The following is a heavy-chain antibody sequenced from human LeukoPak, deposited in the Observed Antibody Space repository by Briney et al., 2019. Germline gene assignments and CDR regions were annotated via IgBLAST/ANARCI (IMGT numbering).Heavy chain of an antibody. Sequence: GGSLRLSCAAAGFTFSSYSMSWVRQAPGKGLEWVSEISGSGTTIFYADSVKGRFTVSRDNAKNSLYLQMNSLRVEDTAVYYCASSPRGVYWGQGTLVTVSS. D-gene: IGHD3-10*01. CDR3: ASSPRGVY. CDR2: ISGSGTTI. V-gene: IGHV3-48*04. CDR1: GFTFSSYS. J-gene: IGHJ4*02.